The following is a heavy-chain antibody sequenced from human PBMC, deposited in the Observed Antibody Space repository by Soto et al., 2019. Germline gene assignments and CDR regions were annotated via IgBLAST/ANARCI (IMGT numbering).Heavy chain of an antibody. Sequence: GWSLRLSCAASVLTLMNYWMHWVRQAPGKGLVWVSRITSDGSGANYADFVKGRFTISRDNAKNTLYLQMDSLRAEDTAVYYCAAVYKTWFDPWGQGTLVTVSS. V-gene: IGHV3-74*01. CDR1: VLTLMNYW. CDR3: AAVYKTWFDP. D-gene: IGHD1-1*01. J-gene: IGHJ5*02. CDR2: ITSDGSGA.